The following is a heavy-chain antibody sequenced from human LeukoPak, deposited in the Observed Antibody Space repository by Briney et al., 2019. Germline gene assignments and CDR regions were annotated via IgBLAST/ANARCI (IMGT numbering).Heavy chain of an antibody. CDR1: GGSISSYY. Sequence: PSETLSLTCTVSGGSISSYYWSWIRQPPGKGLEWIGYIYYSGSTNYNPSLKSRVTISVDTSKNQFSLKLNSVTAADTAVYYCARGMGGYSYVWAFDYWGQGTLVTVSS. V-gene: IGHV4-59*01. D-gene: IGHD5-18*01. CDR2: IYYSGST. J-gene: IGHJ4*02. CDR3: ARGMGGYSYVWAFDY.